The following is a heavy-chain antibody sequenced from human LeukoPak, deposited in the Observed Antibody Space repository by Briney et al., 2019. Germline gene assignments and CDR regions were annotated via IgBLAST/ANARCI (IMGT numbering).Heavy chain of an antibody. CDR2: ISFDGSNK. Sequence: GGSLRLSCAASGFTLSNYAMHWVRQAPGKGLEWVAVISFDGSNKFYADSVKGRFTISRDNSKNTLYLQMNSLRAEDTAVYYCARDFGDYVYQTFLGLSAFDIWGQGTMVTVSS. CDR3: ARDFGDYVYQTFLGLSAFDI. J-gene: IGHJ3*02. D-gene: IGHD4-17*01. V-gene: IGHV3-30*14. CDR1: GFTLSNYA.